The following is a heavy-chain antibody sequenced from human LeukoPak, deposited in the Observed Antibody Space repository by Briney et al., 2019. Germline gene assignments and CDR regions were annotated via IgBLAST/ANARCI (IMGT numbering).Heavy chain of an antibody. V-gene: IGHV3-23*01. CDR3: AKSSDGSTSFDQ. D-gene: IGHD2-2*01. CDR1: GFTFSSYG. Sequence: GGTLRLSCAASGFTFSSYGMSWVRQAPGKGLEWVSAISGSGGSTYSADSVKGRFTISRDNSKNTLYLQINSLRAEDMALYYCAKSSDGSTSFDQWGQGTLVTVSS. J-gene: IGHJ4*02. CDR2: ISGSGGST.